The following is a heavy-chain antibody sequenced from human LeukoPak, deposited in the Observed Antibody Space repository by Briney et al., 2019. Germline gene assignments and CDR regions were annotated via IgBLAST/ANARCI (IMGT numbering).Heavy chain of an antibody. D-gene: IGHD1-26*01. CDR2: IYYSGST. CDR1: GGSISSYY. V-gene: IGHV4-59*12. Sequence: PSETLSLTCTVSGGSISSYYWSWIRQPPGKGLEWIGYIYYSGSTNYNPSLKSRVTISVDKSKNQFSLRLSSVTAADTAVYYCARTESYSFDYWGQGTLVTVSS. J-gene: IGHJ4*02. CDR3: ARTESYSFDY.